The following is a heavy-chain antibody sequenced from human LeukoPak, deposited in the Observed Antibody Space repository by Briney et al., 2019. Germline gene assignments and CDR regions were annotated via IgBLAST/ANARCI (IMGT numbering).Heavy chain of an antibody. D-gene: IGHD4-17*01. CDR1: GCSISSYY. CDR2: IYTSGST. V-gene: IGHV4-4*07. CDR3: ARDQMRDGERSNWFDP. J-gene: IGHJ5*02. Sequence: SETLSLTCAVSGCSISSYYCSWIRQPAGKGLEWHVRIYTSGSTNYNPPLKSRVTISVDKSKYQFSLKLSSVTAADTAVYYCARDQMRDGERSNWFDPWGQGTLVTVSS.